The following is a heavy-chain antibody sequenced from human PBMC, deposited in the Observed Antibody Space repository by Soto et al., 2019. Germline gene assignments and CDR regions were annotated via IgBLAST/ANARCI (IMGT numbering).Heavy chain of an antibody. D-gene: IGHD3-10*01. CDR1: GFTFSGSA. CDR3: TRRGELYGSGQPHEKYYYYGMDV. CDR2: IRSKANSYAT. Sequence: EVQLVESGGGLVQPGGSLKLSCAASGFTFSGSAMHWVRQASGKGLEWVGRIRSKANSYATAYAASVKGRFTISRDDSKNTAYLQMNSLKTEDTAVYYCTRRGELYGSGQPHEKYYYYGMDVWGQGTTVTVSS. V-gene: IGHV3-73*02. J-gene: IGHJ6*02.